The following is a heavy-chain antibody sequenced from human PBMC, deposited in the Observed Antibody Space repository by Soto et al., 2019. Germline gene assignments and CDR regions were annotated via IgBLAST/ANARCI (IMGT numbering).Heavy chain of an antibody. Sequence: EVQLLESGGGLVQPGGSLRLSCAASGFTFSSYAMSWVRQAPGNGLEWVSAIGGSGGSPYYADSVKGRFTIARDNSKHTLYLQMNSLSAEDTAVYYCAKVFTPGERIPADAFDIWGQGTMVTVSS. CDR1: GFTFSSYA. V-gene: IGHV3-23*01. CDR2: IGGSGGSP. J-gene: IGHJ3*02. D-gene: IGHD1-1*01. CDR3: AKVFTPGERIPADAFDI.